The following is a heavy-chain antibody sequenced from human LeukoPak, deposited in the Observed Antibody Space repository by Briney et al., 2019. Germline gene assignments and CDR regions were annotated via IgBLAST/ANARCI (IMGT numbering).Heavy chain of an antibody. CDR2: IYHSGST. Sequence: SQTLSLTCTVSGGSISSGGYYWSWIRQPPGKGLEWIGYIYHSGSTYYNPSLKSRVTISVDRSKNQFSLKLSSVTAADTAVYYCARVPYSSSWHQLYWGQGTLVTVSS. CDR3: ARVPYSSSWHQLY. J-gene: IGHJ4*02. V-gene: IGHV4-30-2*01. D-gene: IGHD6-13*01. CDR1: GGSISSGGYY.